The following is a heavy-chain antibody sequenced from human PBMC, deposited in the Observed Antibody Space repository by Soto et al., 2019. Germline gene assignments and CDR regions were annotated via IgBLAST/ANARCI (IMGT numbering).Heavy chain of an antibody. J-gene: IGHJ6*02. CDR1: GYIFVNYG. CDR3: AMVDNYVTPTPQDV. Sequence: QVQLVQSGDEVKKPGASVKVSCKASGYIFVNYGIAWVRQAPGQGLEWMGWISPYNGNTHYATKVQGRLTMTTDTXXTTAYMDLGSLTSDDTAVYYWAMVDNYVTPTPQDVWGQGTTVTVSS. CDR2: ISPYNGNT. V-gene: IGHV1-18*01. D-gene: IGHD3-16*01.